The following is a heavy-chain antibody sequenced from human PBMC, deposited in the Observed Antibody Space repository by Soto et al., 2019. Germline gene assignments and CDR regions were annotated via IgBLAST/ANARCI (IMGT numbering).Heavy chain of an antibody. D-gene: IGHD3-10*01. V-gene: IGHV4-59*01. J-gene: IGHJ4*02. CDR2: IYYSGST. Sequence: SETLSLTCTVSGGSISGYYWSWIRQPPGKGLEWIGYIYYSGSTNYNPSLKSRVTISVDTSKNQFSLKLSSVTAADTAVYYCARSEGFGSGSYYNLLYFDYWGQGTLVTVSS. CDR1: GGSISGYY. CDR3: ARSEGFGSGSYYNLLYFDY.